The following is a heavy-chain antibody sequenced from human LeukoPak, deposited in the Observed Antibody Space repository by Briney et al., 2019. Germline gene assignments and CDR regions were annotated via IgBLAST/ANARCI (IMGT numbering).Heavy chain of an antibody. CDR1: GFTFSSYA. CDR2: IKQDGSEK. Sequence: HPGGSLRLSCAASGFTFSSYAMSWVRQAPGKGLEWVANIKQDGSEKYYVDSVKGRFTISRDNAKNSLYLQMNSLRAEDTAVYYCARDLKVPDYWGQGTLVTVSS. V-gene: IGHV3-7*01. D-gene: IGHD3-10*01. CDR3: ARDLKVPDY. J-gene: IGHJ4*02.